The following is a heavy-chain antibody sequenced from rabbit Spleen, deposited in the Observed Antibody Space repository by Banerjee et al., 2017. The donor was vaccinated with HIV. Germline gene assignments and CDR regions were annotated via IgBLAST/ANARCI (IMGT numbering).Heavy chain of an antibody. CDR1: GVSFSSNYY. Sequence: QSLEESGGDLVKPGASLTLTCTASGVSFSSNYYMCWVRQAPGKGLEWIGCIYTGSSGSTCYASWAKGRFTISKTSSTTVTLQMTSLTAADTATYFCARSYAGYVTYGLNLWGPGTLVTVS. V-gene: IGHV1S40*01. CDR2: IYTGSSGST. CDR3: ARSYAGYVTYGLNL. D-gene: IGHD7-1*01. J-gene: IGHJ4*01.